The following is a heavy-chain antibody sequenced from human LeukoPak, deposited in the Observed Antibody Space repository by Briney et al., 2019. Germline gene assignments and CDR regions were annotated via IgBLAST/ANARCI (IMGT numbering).Heavy chain of an antibody. D-gene: IGHD3-10*01. CDR2: ISYDGSNK. J-gene: IGHJ4*02. CDR3: ARVTGPTSTVVRGVIIPAFDY. CDR1: GFTFSDYY. Sequence: QAGGSLRLSCAASGFTFSDYYMSWIRQAPGKGLEWAAVISYDGSNKYYTDSVKGRFTISRDNSKNTLYLQMNSLRAEDTAVYYCARVTGPTSTVVRGVIIPAFDYWGQGTLVTVSS. V-gene: IGHV3-30*14.